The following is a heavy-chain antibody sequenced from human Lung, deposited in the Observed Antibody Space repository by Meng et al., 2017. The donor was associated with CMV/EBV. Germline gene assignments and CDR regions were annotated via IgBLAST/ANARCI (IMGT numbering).Heavy chain of an antibody. D-gene: IGHD4-11*01. CDR2: IGDSGRTL. CDR1: GFTLSSYE. Sequence: GESLKISCAASGFTLSSYEMNWVRQAPGKGLEWIAYIGDSGRTLYYADSVKGRFAISSDNAENSLYLQMKSLRVEDTALYYCARDPGWDYSNQPTHYYGMDVWGQGXTVTVSS. J-gene: IGHJ6*02. V-gene: IGHV3-48*03. CDR3: ARDPGWDYSNQPTHYYGMDV.